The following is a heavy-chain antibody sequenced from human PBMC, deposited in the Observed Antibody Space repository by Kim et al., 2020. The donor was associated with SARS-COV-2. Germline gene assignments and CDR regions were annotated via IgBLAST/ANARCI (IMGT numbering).Heavy chain of an antibody. CDR3: AREDYYDSSRFDY. D-gene: IGHD3-22*01. V-gene: IGHV4-59*01. J-gene: IGHJ4*02. Sequence: SPSLKSRVTISVDTSKNQFSLKLSSVTAADTAVYYCAREDYYDSSRFDYWGQGTLVTVSS.